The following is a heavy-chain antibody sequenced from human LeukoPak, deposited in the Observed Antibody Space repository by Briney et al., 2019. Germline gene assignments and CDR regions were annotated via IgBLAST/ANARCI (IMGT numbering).Heavy chain of an antibody. CDR3: AGDSRRNDFWSGYYSNWFDP. CDR2: ISAYNGNT. J-gene: IGHJ5*02. Sequence: GASVKVSCKASGYTFTSYGISWVRQAPGQGLEWMGWISAYNGNTNYAQKLQGRVTMTTDTSTSTAYMELRSLRSDDTAVYYCAGDSRRNDFWSGYYSNWFDPWGQGTLVTVSS. V-gene: IGHV1-18*01. CDR1: GYTFTSYG. D-gene: IGHD3-3*01.